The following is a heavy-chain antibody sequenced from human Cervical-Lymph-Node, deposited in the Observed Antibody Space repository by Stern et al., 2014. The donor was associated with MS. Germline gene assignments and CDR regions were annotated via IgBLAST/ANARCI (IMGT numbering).Heavy chain of an antibody. CDR2: SNSSDGAT. CDR1: GYTFISYS. V-gene: IGHV1-46*03. J-gene: IGHJ3*01. Sequence: QVQLVQSGAEVKKPGGSVTVSCRTSGYTFISYSMHWVRQAPGQGLEWMVISNSSDGATTYAQKFQGRVTMTRDTSSNTAFMQLGSLTSEDTAVFYCATKAADNDAFDVWGQGTMVTVSS. CDR3: ATKAADNDAFDV.